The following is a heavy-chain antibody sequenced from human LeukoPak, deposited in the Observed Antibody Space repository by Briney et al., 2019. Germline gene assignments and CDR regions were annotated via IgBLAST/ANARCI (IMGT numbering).Heavy chain of an antibody. Sequence: PGGSLRLSCAASRFTFSSHKVNWVRQAPGKGLEWVSSISSSSSYIYYAGSVKGRFTISRDNARNSLYLQMNSLRAEDTAVYYCARESGSGEFDYWGQGTLVTVSS. J-gene: IGHJ4*02. CDR1: RFTFSSHK. D-gene: IGHD2-15*01. CDR3: ARESGSGEFDY. V-gene: IGHV3-21*01. CDR2: ISSSSSYI.